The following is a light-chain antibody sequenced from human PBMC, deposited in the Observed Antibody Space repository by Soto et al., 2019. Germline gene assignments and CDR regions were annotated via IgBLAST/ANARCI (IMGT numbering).Light chain of an antibody. J-gene: IGLJ1*01. CDR1: SSDVGGYNY. CDR2: AVS. Sequence: QSVLTQPASVSGSPGQSITISCTGTSSDVGGYNYVSWYQHQPGKAPKLMIYAVSNRPSGVSNRFSGSKSGNTASLTISGLQPEDEADYYCCSYTTSNTRQIVFGTGTKVTVL. V-gene: IGLV2-14*03. CDR3: CSYTTSNTRQIV.